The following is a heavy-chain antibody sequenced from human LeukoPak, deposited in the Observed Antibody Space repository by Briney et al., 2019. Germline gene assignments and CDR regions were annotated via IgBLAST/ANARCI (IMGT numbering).Heavy chain of an antibody. CDR3: ARGPNSNWSGLDF. V-gene: IGHV3-74*01. Sequence: PGGSLRLPCAASGFTFSGYYMFWVRQVPGKGLMWVSHINGVGTQTTYADTVKGRFTISRDNAKNTLYLQVNNLRAEDTAVYYCARGPNSNWSGLDFWGQGTLLTVSS. J-gene: IGHJ4*02. CDR1: GFTFSGYY. D-gene: IGHD6-6*01. CDR2: INGVGTQT.